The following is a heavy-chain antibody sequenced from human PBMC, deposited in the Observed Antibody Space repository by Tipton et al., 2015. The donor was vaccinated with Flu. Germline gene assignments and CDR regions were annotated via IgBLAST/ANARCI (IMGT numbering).Heavy chain of an antibody. V-gene: IGHV4-59*01. Sequence: TLSLTCNVSGGSISSYYWSWIRQPPGKGLEWIGCIHYTGSTKYNPSLKSRVTLSVDTSKNQFSLKVTSVNAADTAVCYCARGVRPSNMVGGVINWFDPWGQETLVTVSS. CDR3: ARGVRPSNMVGGVINWFDP. CDR2: IHYTGST. D-gene: IGHD3-10*01. J-gene: IGHJ5*02. CDR1: GGSISSYY.